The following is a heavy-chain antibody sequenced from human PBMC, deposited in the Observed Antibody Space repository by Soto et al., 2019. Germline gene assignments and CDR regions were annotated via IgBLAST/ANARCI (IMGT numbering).Heavy chain of an antibody. Sequence: ASVKVSCKASGYTFSSYGISWVRQAPGQGLEWMGTINPSGGHTTYAQKFLGRVTMTRDTSTSTLYMELTSLRSEDTAVYYCARGGHVVVVTAAFDYWGQGTLVTVSS. D-gene: IGHD2-21*02. CDR1: GYTFSSYG. J-gene: IGHJ4*02. CDR3: ARGGHVVVVTAAFDY. CDR2: INPSGGHT. V-gene: IGHV1-46*03.